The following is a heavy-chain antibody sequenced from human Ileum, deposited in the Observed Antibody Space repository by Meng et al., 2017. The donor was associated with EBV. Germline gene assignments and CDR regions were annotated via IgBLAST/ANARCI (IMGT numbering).Heavy chain of an antibody. CDR1: GGSISSGGYY. D-gene: IGHD3-10*01. V-gene: IGHV4-31*03. Sequence: QVQPQGSGPGLCKPSTTLSPTFTASGGSISSGGYYWSWIRQHPGKGLEWIGYIHSSGSTYYNPSLRSRLTISVDTSKNQFSLKLSSVTAADTAVYYCARASYGSGSPLGESWFDPWGQGTLVTVSS. CDR3: ARASYGSGSPLGESWFDP. J-gene: IGHJ5*02. CDR2: IHSSGST.